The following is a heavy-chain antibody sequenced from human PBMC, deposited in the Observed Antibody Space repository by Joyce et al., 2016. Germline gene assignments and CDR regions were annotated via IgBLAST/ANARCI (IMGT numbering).Heavy chain of an antibody. CDR2: ISRSSRTI. V-gene: IGHV3-48*04. CDR1: GFILSNYT. CDR3: ARKKYYGSGSYYKYYYYAMDV. Sequence: EVQLVESGGGLVQPGGSLRLSCAASGFILSNYTMTWVRQAPGKWLEWVSHISRSSRTIYYADSGKGRFTISRDHAKNSLYLQMNSLRAEDTAVYYCARKKYYGSGSYYKYYYYAMDVWGQGTTVTVSS. J-gene: IGHJ6*02. D-gene: IGHD3-10*01.